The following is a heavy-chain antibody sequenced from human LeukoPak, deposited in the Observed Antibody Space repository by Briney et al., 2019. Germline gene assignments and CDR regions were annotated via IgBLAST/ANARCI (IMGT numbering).Heavy chain of an antibody. V-gene: IGHV4-59*01. Sequence: SETLSLTCTVSGGSISSYYWSWIRQPPGKGLEWIGYIYYSGSTNYNPSLKSRVTISVDTSKNQFSLKLSYVTAADTAVYYCARGGIAVAGTPYYYGMDVWGQGTTVSVSS. D-gene: IGHD6-19*01. CDR2: IYYSGST. CDR1: GGSISSYY. CDR3: ARGGIAVAGTPYYYGMDV. J-gene: IGHJ6*02.